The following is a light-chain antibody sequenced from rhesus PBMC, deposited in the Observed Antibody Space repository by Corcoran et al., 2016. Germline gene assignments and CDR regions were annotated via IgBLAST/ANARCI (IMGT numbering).Light chain of an antibody. J-gene: IGKJ3*01. Sequence: DIQMTQSPSSLSASVGDRVTITCRASQGISNWLAWYQQKPGKAPKHLIYRASNLETGVPSRFRGSGSGTDFTLTISSLQPEDIATYYCQQHDNSPFTFGPGTKLDIK. CDR1: QGISNW. CDR3: QQHDNSPFT. V-gene: IGKV1-69*01. CDR2: RAS.